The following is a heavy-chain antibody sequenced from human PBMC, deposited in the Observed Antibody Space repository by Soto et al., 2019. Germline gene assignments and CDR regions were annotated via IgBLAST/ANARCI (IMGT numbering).Heavy chain of an antibody. CDR3: ARTVEVVVAASDFYFQH. CDR2: MNPNSGNT. D-gene: IGHD2-15*01. V-gene: IGHV1-8*01. CDR1: GYTFTSYD. J-gene: IGHJ1*01. Sequence: ASVKVSCKASGYTFTSYDINWVRQATGQGLEWMGWMNPNSGNTGYAQKFQGRVTMTRNTSISTAYMELSSLRSEDTAVYYCARTVEVVVAASDFYFQHWGQGTLVTVSS.